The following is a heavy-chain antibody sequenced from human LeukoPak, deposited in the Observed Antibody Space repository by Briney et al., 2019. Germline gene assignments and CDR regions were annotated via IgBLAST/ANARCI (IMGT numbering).Heavy chain of an antibody. V-gene: IGHV4-4*07. Sequence: SETLPLTCTVSGGSISSYYWSWIRQPAGKGLEWIGRIYTSGSTNYNPSLKSRVTMSVDTSKNQFSLKLGSVTAADTAVYYCARVKGSGSSWSDAFDIWGQGTMVTVSS. D-gene: IGHD6-13*01. CDR1: GGSISSYY. CDR3: ARVKGSGSSWSDAFDI. J-gene: IGHJ3*02. CDR2: IYTSGST.